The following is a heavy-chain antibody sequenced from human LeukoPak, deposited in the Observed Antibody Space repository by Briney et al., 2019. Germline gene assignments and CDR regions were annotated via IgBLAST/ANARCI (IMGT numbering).Heavy chain of an antibody. V-gene: IGHV4-34*01. CDR1: GGSFSGYY. J-gene: IGHJ6*02. CDR3: AREDIVVVPAAIRSYYYYGMDV. Sequence: SETLSLTCAVYGGSFSGYYWSWIRQPPGKGLEWIGEINHSGSTNYNPSLKRRVTISVDTSKNQFSLKLSSVTAADTAVYYCAREDIVVVPAAIRSYYYYGMDVWGQGTTVTVSS. CDR2: INHSGST. D-gene: IGHD2-2*01.